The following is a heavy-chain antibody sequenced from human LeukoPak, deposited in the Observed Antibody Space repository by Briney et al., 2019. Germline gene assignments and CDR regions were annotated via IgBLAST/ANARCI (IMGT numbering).Heavy chain of an antibody. CDR2: ISRSSGTI. Sequence: GESLRLSCAGSGFRFDDPYMNWVRHAPGKGLEWVSYISRSSGTIYYADSVKGRFTISRDNAKNSLYLQMNSLRDEDTAVYYCARDNYGDYVEVFDYWGQGTLVTVSS. CDR3: ARDNYGDYVEVFDY. CDR1: GFRFDDPY. V-gene: IGHV3-48*02. D-gene: IGHD4-17*01. J-gene: IGHJ4*02.